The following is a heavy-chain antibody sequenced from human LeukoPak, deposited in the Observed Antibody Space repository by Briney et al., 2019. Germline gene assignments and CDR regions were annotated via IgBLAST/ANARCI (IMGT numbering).Heavy chain of an antibody. D-gene: IGHD1-1*01. V-gene: IGHV3-48*03. J-gene: IGHJ3*02. CDR3: ARGDPLYWHDAGERAFDI. CDR1: GFTFSSYE. Sequence: PGGSLRLSCAASGFTFSSYEMNWVRQAPGKGREWVSYISTSGTTIYYADSVKGRFTISRDNAKNSLYLQMNSLRAEDTAVYYCARGDPLYWHDAGERAFDIWGQGTMVTVSS. CDR2: ISTSGTTI.